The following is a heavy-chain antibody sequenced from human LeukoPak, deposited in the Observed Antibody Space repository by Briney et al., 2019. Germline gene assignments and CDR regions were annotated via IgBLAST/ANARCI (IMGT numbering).Heavy chain of an antibody. J-gene: IGHJ2*01. V-gene: IGHV4-59*08. D-gene: IGHD4-23*01. Sequence: PSETLSLTCTVSGGSISRSSWSWIRQPPGKGLEWIGYMFYGGGTNHNPSLKSRVTMSVDTSKNQFSLRLSSVTAADTAVYYCAGHKVHDFGGSDWYFDLWGRGTLVTVSS. CDR3: AGHKVHDFGGSDWYFDL. CDR1: GGSISRSS. CDR2: MFYGGGT.